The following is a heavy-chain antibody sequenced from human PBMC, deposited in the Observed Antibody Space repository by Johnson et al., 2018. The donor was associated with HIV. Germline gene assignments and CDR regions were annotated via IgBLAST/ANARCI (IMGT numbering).Heavy chain of an antibody. Sequence: QVQLVESGGGVVQPGRSLRLSCAASGFGFSRYVMHWVRQAPGKGLEWVAVISHDGSHKYYADSVKGRFSLSRDISKNMLYLQMHSLRGNYVSRALDIWGQGTMVTVSS. CDR2: ISHDGSHK. D-gene: IGHD4-11*01. CDR1: GFGFSRYV. V-gene: IGHV3-30*03. CDR3: I. J-gene: IGHJ3*02.